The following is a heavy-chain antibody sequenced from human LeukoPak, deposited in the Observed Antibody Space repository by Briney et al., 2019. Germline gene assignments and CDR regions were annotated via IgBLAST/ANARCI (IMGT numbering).Heavy chain of an antibody. Sequence: ASVQVSCKASGYTFSSYAISWVRQAPAQGLQWMGWNSVYNGDAKYPQRFHARVTLTTDTSTTTAYMELRSLRSDDTAVYYCARYAQESNGWYYFDYWGQGTLVTVSS. CDR2: NSVYNGDA. V-gene: IGHV1-18*01. CDR3: ARYAQESNGWYYFDY. J-gene: IGHJ4*02. D-gene: IGHD6-19*01. CDR1: GYTFSSYA.